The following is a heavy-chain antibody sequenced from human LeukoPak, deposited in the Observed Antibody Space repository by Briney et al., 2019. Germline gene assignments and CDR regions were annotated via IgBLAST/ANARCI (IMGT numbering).Heavy chain of an antibody. J-gene: IGHJ4*02. Sequence: PPGGSLRLSCVASGFTFSSYYMSWVRQAPGKGLEWVAHINLEGNDKYYVDSVKGRFTISRDNAKNSLYLQVNSLRAEDTAVYYCAREAAVGVGAYNYWGQGTLVTVSS. CDR3: AREAAVGVGAYNY. V-gene: IGHV3-7*01. CDR1: GFTFSSYY. D-gene: IGHD2-8*01. CDR2: INLEGNDK.